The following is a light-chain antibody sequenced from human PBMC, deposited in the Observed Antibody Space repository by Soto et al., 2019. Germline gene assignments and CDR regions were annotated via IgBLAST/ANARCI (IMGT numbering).Light chain of an antibody. CDR2: SAS. CDR3: QQYNNWPRT. V-gene: IGKV1-39*01. CDR1: QTIGTF. J-gene: IGKJ1*01. Sequence: DIQVTQSRSSLSASVGDSVTITCRTSQTIGTFLNWYQQKPGKVPKLLISSASSLHTGVPSRFSASGSGTDFTLTISSLQSEDFAVYYCQQYNNWPRTFGQGTKVDIK.